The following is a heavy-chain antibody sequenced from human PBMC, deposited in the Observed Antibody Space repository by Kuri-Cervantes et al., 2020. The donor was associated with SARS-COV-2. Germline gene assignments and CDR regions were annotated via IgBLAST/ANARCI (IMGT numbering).Heavy chain of an antibody. CDR2: ISSSSSYI. CDR3: ARDRSLGYQLRAYYFDY. J-gene: IGHJ4*02. D-gene: IGHD2-2*01. CDR1: GFTVSSNY. V-gene: IGHV3-21*01. Sequence: GGSLRLSCAASGFTVSSNYMSWVRQAPGKGLEWVSSISSSSSYIYYAGSVKGRFTISRDNAKNSLYLQMNSLRAEDTAVYYCARDRSLGYQLRAYYFDYWGQGTLVTVSS.